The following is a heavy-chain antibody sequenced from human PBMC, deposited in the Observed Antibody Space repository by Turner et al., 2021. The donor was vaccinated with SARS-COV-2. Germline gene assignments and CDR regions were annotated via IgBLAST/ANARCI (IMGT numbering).Heavy chain of an antibody. Sequence: QVQLVGSGVGVVQPGRSVRLSCAASGFTFSNYAMHWVRQAPGKGLEWVAVTSYDGSNKYYADSVKGRFTISRDNSKNTLYLQMNSLRAEDTAVYYCAKQQGLYSNPMYYFDYWGQGTLVTVSS. J-gene: IGHJ4*02. CDR3: AKQQGLYSNPMYYFDY. V-gene: IGHV3-30*18. CDR1: GFTFSNYA. D-gene: IGHD4-4*01. CDR2: TSYDGSNK.